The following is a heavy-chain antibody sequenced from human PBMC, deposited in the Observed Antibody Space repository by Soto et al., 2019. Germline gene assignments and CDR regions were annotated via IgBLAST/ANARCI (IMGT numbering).Heavy chain of an antibody. J-gene: IGHJ4*02. CDR2: INTDNGNT. D-gene: IGHD2-21*01. CDR1: GYTFTNSG. Sequence: ASVKVSCKASGYTFTNSGIIWVRQAPGQGLEWLGWINTDNGNTNYAQHLQGRVTLTTDTSTSTAYMDLSSLRSEDTAVYYCARGGEPIDYWGQGTLVTVSS. V-gene: IGHV1-18*01. CDR3: ARGGEPIDY.